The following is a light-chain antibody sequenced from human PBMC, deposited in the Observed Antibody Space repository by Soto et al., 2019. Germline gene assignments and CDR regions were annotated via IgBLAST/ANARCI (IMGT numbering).Light chain of an antibody. Sequence: QSALTQPVSVSGSPGQSITISCTGTSGDVGGYDYVSWYQQHPGKAPKLMIYDVSNRPSGVSNRFSGSKSGNTASLTIFGLQADDEADYYCSSYTSSSSFVFGTGTKLTVL. V-gene: IGLV2-14*03. J-gene: IGLJ1*01. CDR3: SSYTSSSSFV. CDR1: SGDVGGYDY. CDR2: DVS.